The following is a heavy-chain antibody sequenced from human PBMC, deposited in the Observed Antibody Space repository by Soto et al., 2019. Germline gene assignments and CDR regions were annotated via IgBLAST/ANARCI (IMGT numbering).Heavy chain of an antibody. CDR3: ARGRLNHYDFWSGYYQSHNAFDI. CDR1: GYTFTSYG. CDR2: ISAYNGNT. Sequence: ASVKVSCKASGYTFTSYGISWVRQAPGQGLEWMGWISAYNGNTNYAQKLQGRVTMTTNTSTSTAYMELRSLRSDDTAVYYCARGRLNHYDFWSGYYQSHNAFDIWGQGTMVTVSS. V-gene: IGHV1-18*01. D-gene: IGHD3-3*01. J-gene: IGHJ3*02.